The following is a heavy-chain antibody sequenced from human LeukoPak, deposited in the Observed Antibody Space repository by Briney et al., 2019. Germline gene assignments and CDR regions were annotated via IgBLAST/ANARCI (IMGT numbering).Heavy chain of an antibody. CDR3: ARVGEGELGNWFDP. CDR2: YANGNT. D-gene: IGHD3-10*01. Sequence: PGGSLRLSCAVSGFTVSGNYITWVRQAPGKGLEWVSVYANGNTYYADSMQGRLTISRDKSKNTVFLQMNSLRAEDTAMYYCARVGEGELGNWFDPWGQGTLVTVSS. V-gene: IGHV3-53*01. CDR1: GFTVSGNY. J-gene: IGHJ5*02.